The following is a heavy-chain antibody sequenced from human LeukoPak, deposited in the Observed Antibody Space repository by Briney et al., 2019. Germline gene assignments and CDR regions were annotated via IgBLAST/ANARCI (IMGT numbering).Heavy chain of an antibody. Sequence: ASVKVSCKASGYTFTGYYMHWVRQAPGQGLEWMGRINPNSGGTNYAQKFQGRVTMTRDMSISTAYMELSRLRSDDTAVYYCARDVRDYDFWSGYYTLYYYYGMDVWGRGTTVTVSS. CDR2: INPNSGGT. J-gene: IGHJ6*02. CDR3: ARDVRDYDFWSGYYTLYYYYGMDV. D-gene: IGHD3-3*01. V-gene: IGHV1-2*06. CDR1: GYTFTGYY.